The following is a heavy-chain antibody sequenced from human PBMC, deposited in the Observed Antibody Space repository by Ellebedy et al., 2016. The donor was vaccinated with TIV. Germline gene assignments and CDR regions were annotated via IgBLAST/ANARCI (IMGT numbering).Heavy chain of an antibody. J-gene: IGHJ4*02. V-gene: IGHV5-51*01. CDR2: TYFGDFET. Sequence: KVSCKGSGYIAWVRQMAGKGLEWMGITYFGDFETRYSPSFQGQVTISADKSISTAYLQWSSLKASDTDMYYCARLGYSYGYWGDTIDYWGQGTLVTVSS. D-gene: IGHD5-18*01. CDR3: ARLGYSYGYWGDTIDY. CDR1: GY.